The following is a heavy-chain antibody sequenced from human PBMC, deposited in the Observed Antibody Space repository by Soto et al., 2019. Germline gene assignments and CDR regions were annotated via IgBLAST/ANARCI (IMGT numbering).Heavy chain of an antibody. CDR1: GFIFSSHW. J-gene: IGHJ4*02. V-gene: IGHV3-7*05. D-gene: IGHD3-3*01. CDR3: ARDGLGGFFDY. Sequence: EVHLVESGGGLVQPGGSLRLSCAASGFIFSSHWLSWVRQAPGKGLEWVANVKDDGSGQQYADSVKGLFTIARDNAKNSVYLQMNSLGAEDTAVYYCARDGLGGFFDYWGQGSQVTISS. CDR2: VKDDGSGQ.